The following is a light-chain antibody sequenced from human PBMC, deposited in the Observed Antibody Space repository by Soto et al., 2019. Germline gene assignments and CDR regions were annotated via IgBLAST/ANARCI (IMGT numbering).Light chain of an antibody. Sequence: QSVLTQPPSVSGAPGQRVTISCTGSSSNIGAGYDVLWYQQLPGTAPKLLIYGNSNRPSGVPDRLSGSKSGTSASLAITGLQAEDEADYYCQSYDSSLSGVVFGGGTKLTVL. CDR3: QSYDSSLSGVV. CDR2: GNS. V-gene: IGLV1-40*01. J-gene: IGLJ2*01. CDR1: SSNIGAGYD.